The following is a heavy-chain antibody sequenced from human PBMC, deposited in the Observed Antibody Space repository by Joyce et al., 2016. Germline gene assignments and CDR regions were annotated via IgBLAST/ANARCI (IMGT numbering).Heavy chain of an antibody. CDR1: GFTFNSFA. Sequence: QFQLVESGGRVVQPGRSLRLSCRASGFTFNSFAMHWVRQAPGKGLEWVAVISHDAERQFYGESSKGRFTISRDNYKNTLELQMNSLRVEDTAVYYCAKGALADQLLPPADLWGQGTLVTVSS. V-gene: IGHV3-30*18. J-gene: IGHJ1*01. D-gene: IGHD1-1*01. CDR2: ISHDAERQ. CDR3: AKGALADQLLPPADL.